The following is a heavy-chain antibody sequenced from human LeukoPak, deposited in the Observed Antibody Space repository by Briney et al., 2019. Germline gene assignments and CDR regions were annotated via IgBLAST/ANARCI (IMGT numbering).Heavy chain of an antibody. CDR1: GVTFSSYA. CDR3: ARETYYYNSSGGNDAFDI. Sequence: VKVSCKASGVTFSSYAISWVRQAPGQGLEWMGRIIPIFGTANYAQKFQGRVTITTDESTSTAYMELSSLRSEDTAVYYCARETYYYNSSGGNDAFDIWGQGTMVTVSS. J-gene: IGHJ3*02. D-gene: IGHD3-22*01. CDR2: IIPIFGTA. V-gene: IGHV1-69*05.